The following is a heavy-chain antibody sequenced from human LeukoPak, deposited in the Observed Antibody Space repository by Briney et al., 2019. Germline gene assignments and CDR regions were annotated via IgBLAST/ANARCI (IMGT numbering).Heavy chain of an antibody. J-gene: IGHJ4*02. D-gene: IGHD2-2*01. V-gene: IGHV4-39*01. CDR3: ARTYSTTWDY. Sequence: SETLSLTCTVSGGSISSSGYYWDWIRQPPGKGLEWIGSIYYGGSTYYNPSLKSRVTLSVDTSKNQFSLKLSSVTAADTAVYYCARTYSTTWDYWGQGTLVTVSS. CDR2: IYYGGST. CDR1: GGSISSSGYY.